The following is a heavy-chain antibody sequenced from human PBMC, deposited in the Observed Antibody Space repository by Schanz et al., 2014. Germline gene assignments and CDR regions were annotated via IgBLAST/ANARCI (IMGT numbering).Heavy chain of an antibody. CDR3: ARGLIAAAGGAFDY. Sequence: EVQLVESGGGLVKPGGSLRLSCAASGFTFSSYAMSWVRQAPGKGLEWVSGITGASDHIDYAESVRGRFTMSRDNSKNTLYLQMNSLRAGDAAVYYCARGLIAAAGGAFDYWGQGTLVAVSA. CDR2: ITGASDHI. CDR1: GFTFSSYA. J-gene: IGHJ4*02. D-gene: IGHD6-13*01. V-gene: IGHV3-23*04.